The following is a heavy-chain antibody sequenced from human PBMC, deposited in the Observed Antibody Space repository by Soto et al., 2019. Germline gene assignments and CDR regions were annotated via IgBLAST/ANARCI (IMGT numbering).Heavy chain of an antibody. CDR2: ISAYNGNT. D-gene: IGHD6-13*01. CDR1: GYTFTSYG. V-gene: IGHV1-18*01. CDR3: ARDQQLVRGDYYGMDV. J-gene: IGHJ6*02. Sequence: GASVKVSCKASGYTFTSYGISWVRQAPGQGLEWMGWISAYNGNTNYAQKLQGRVTMTTDTSTSTAYMELRSLRSDDTAVYYCARDQQLVRGDYYGMDVWGRGTTVTVSS.